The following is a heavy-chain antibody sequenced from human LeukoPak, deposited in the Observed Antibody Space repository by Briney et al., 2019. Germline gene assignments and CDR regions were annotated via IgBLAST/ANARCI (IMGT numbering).Heavy chain of an antibody. V-gene: IGHV1-2*02. CDR2: INPNSGDT. Sequence: ASVKVSCKASGYTFTGYYMHWVRQAPGQGLEWMGWINPNSGDTNYAQKFQGRVTMTRDTSIRTAYLELSGLRSDNTAVYYCAKNPYEYYFDYWGQGTLVTVSS. D-gene: IGHD5-12*01. J-gene: IGHJ4*02. CDR3: AKNPYEYYFDY. CDR1: GYTFTGYY.